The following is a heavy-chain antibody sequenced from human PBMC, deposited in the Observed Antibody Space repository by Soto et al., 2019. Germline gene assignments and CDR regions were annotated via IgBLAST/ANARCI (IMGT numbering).Heavy chain of an antibody. Sequence: LGEALKISSKGSGYSFTSYWSGWVRQMPGKGLDWMGIIYPGDSDTRYSPSFQGQVTISADKSISTAYLQWSSLKASDTAMYYCARHLDSSGYYYSYYYYGMDVWGQGTTVTVSS. V-gene: IGHV5-51*01. CDR1: GYSFTSYW. J-gene: IGHJ6*02. CDR2: IYPGDSDT. CDR3: ARHLDSSGYYYSYYYYGMDV. D-gene: IGHD3-22*01.